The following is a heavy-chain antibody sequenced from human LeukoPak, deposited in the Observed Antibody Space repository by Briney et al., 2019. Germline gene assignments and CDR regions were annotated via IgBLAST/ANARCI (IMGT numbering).Heavy chain of an antibody. CDR1: GSTFTNYW. CDR2: MYPGDSDT. D-gene: IGHD3-10*01. V-gene: IGHV5-51*01. Sequence: GASLKISCKASGSTFTNYWIGWVRPLPGKGLEWMGIMYPGDSDTRYSPSFQGQVTISADKSISTAYLQWSSLKASDTAMYYCAASTYGSGSYVGFDSWGQGTLVTVSS. CDR3: AASTYGSGSYVGFDS. J-gene: IGHJ4*02.